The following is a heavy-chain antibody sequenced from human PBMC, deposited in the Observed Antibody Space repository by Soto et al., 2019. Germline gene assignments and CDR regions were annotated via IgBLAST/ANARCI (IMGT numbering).Heavy chain of an antibody. Sequence: SDTLSLTCTVSGGYISTYYWSWIRQPPGKGLEWIGYIYYSGSTNYNPSLKSRVTISVDTSKNQFSLKLNSVTAADTALFYCARARGSYYNFDYWGQGTLVNVPS. CDR3: ARARGSYYNFDY. CDR1: GGYISTYY. CDR2: IYYSGST. D-gene: IGHD3-10*01. V-gene: IGHV4-59*07. J-gene: IGHJ4*02.